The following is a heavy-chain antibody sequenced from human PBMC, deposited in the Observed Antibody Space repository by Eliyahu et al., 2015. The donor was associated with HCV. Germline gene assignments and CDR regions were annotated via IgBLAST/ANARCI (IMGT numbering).Heavy chain of an antibody. V-gene: IGHV3-48*03. Sequence: EVQLVESGGGLEQPGGSLXLSCXAXGFTXXXYEMNWVRQAPGKGLEWVSYVSTSGSTIHYADSVKGRFTISRDNAKRSLYLQMNSLRAEDTAVYYCARGAAWPVVGYYFEYWGQGTLVTVSS. CDR2: VSTSGSTI. D-gene: IGHD1-26*01. CDR1: GFTXXXYE. J-gene: IGHJ4*02. CDR3: ARGAAWPVVGYYFEY.